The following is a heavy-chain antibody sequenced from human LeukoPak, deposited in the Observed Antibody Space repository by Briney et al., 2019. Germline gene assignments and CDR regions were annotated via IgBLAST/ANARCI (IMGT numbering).Heavy chain of an antibody. Sequence: EGSLRLSCAASGFTFSDYYMSWIRQVPGKGLEWVSYFSPRGSPIYYADSVKGRFTTSRDNAKNSLYLQMNSLRAEDTAVYFCARGHTVLVPATTGGDYWGQGTLVTVSS. CDR2: FSPRGSPI. J-gene: IGHJ4*02. CDR3: ARGHTVLVPATTGGDY. CDR1: GFTFSDYY. D-gene: IGHD2-2*01. V-gene: IGHV3-11*01.